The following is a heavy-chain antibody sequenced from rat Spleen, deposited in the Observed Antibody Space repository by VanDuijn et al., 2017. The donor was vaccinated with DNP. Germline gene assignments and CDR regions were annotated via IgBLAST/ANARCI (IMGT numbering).Heavy chain of an antibody. CDR3: ARWPGYNPPYAMDA. V-gene: IGHV3-3*01. D-gene: IGHD1-4*01. J-gene: IGHJ4*01. Sequence: EVQLQESGPGLVKPSQSLSLTCSVTGYSIPSSYRWNWIRKFPGNKLEWMGSVNSAGTTNYNTSLKSRISITRDTSKNQLFLQVNSVTTEDTATYYCARWPGYNPPYAMDAWGQGTSVTVSS. CDR1: GYSIPSSYR. CDR2: VNSAGTT.